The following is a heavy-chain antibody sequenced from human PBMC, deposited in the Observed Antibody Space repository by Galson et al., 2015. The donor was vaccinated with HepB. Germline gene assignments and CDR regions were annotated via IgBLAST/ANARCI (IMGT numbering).Heavy chain of an antibody. CDR2: IYHNGNN. Sequence: ETLSLTCTVSRGSISPYYWSWIRQPPGKGLEWIGYIYHNGNNNQNPSLKSRVTLSVDMSKSQFSLKLSSVTAADTAIYYCARLLSYYYDSSAYYQGGYFVLGGRGALVTVAS. J-gene: IGHJ2*01. V-gene: IGHV4-59*08. CDR3: ARLLSYYYDSSAYYQGGYFVL. CDR1: RGSISPYY. D-gene: IGHD3-22*01.